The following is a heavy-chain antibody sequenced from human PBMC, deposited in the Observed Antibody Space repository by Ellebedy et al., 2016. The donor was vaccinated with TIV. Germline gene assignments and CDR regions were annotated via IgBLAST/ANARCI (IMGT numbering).Heavy chain of an antibody. J-gene: IGHJ4*02. Sequence: GESLKISCAASGFSFSVYAMSWVRQAPGKGLEWVSSISDSGRRTDYAASVKGRFTISRDNSKKMVYLQMNSLRVEDTAVYYCAKRHYGFHSYEDITHWGQGTLVTVSS. CDR2: ISDSGRRT. V-gene: IGHV3-23*01. CDR1: GFSFSVYA. D-gene: IGHD3-10*01. CDR3: AKRHYGFHSYEDITH.